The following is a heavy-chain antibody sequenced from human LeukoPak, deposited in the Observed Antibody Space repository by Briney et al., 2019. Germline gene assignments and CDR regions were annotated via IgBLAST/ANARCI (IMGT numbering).Heavy chain of an antibody. J-gene: IGHJ5*02. CDR1: GGSISSYY. D-gene: IGHD3-22*01. Sequence: SQTLSLTCTVSGGSISSYYWSWIRQPPGKGLEWIGYIYYSGSTNYNPSLKSRVTISVDTSKNQFSLKLSSVTAADTAVYYCARYYYDSSGYYIPANWFDPWGQGTLVTVSS. CDR3: ARYYYDSSGYYIPANWFDP. CDR2: IYYSGST. V-gene: IGHV4-59*01.